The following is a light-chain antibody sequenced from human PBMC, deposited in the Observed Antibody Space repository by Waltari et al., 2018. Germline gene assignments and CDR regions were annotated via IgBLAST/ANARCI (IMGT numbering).Light chain of an antibody. Sequence: DIQMTQSPSTLSASIGNRITITCRASQSLSNWLAWYQQKPGKAPKLLIYGASSLESGVPSRFSGSGSGTEFTLTISSLQPDDFATYYCQQYDRYSAWTFGQGTKVEIK. CDR2: GAS. V-gene: IGKV1-5*01. CDR3: QQYDRYSAWT. CDR1: QSLSNW. J-gene: IGKJ1*01.